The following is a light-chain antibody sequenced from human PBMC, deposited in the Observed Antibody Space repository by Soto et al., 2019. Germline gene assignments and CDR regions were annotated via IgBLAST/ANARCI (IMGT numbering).Light chain of an antibody. CDR3: HVWDSNSGHV. CDR2: DDR. CDR1: NIRSQS. J-gene: IGLJ1*01. Sequence: SYELTQPPSVSVAPGQTARVTCGGNNIRSQSVHWYQQKAGQAPVLVVFDDRDRPSGIPERLSGSKSGNTATLTISRVEAGDEADYYCHVWDSNSGHVFGTGTKLTVL. V-gene: IGLV3-21*02.